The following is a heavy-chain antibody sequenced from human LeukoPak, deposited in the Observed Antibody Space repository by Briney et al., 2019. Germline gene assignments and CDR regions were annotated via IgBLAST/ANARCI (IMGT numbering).Heavy chain of an antibody. D-gene: IGHD6-6*01. Sequence: SETLSLTCSVSGASISSGSNYWGWIRQPPGTTLEWIGSIYSSGSTYYNPSLKSRVIIIIDTPKNHFSLTLSSVTAADTAVYYCARISLAARLGEDFDYWGQGTLVTVSS. V-gene: IGHV4-39*07. CDR3: ARISLAARLGEDFDY. CDR2: IYSSGST. CDR1: GASISSGSNY. J-gene: IGHJ4*02.